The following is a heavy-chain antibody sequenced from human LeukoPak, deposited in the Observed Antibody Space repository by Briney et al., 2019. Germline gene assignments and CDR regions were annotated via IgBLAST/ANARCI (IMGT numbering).Heavy chain of an antibody. J-gene: IGHJ6*02. Sequence: SQTLSLTCAVSGGSISSGGYSWSWIRQPPGKGLEWIGYIYHSGSTYYNPSLKSRVTISVDRSKNQFSLKLSSVTAADTAVYYCARDRVSRDYYYGMDVWGQGTTVTVS. CDR2: IYHSGST. CDR1: GGSISSGGYS. CDR3: ARDRVSRDYYYGMDV. V-gene: IGHV4-30-2*01.